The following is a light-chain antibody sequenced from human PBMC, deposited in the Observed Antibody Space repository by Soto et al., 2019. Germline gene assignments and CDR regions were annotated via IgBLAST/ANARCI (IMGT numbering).Light chain of an antibody. J-gene: IGLJ2*01. Sequence: QSVLTQPPSASGTPGQRVTISCSGSSSNIGSNYVYWYQQLPGTAPKLLIYRNNQRPSGVPDRFSGSKSGTSASLAISGLRSEDEAGYYCAAWDDSLSAYVVFGGGTKLTVL. CDR1: SSNIGSNY. CDR2: RNN. CDR3: AAWDDSLSAYVV. V-gene: IGLV1-47*01.